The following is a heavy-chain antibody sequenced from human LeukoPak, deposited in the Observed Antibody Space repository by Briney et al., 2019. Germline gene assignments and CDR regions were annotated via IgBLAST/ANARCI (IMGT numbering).Heavy chain of an antibody. J-gene: IGHJ4*02. Sequence: PGGSLRLSCAASGFTFSSYSMNWVRQAPGKGLEWISYISSSSSSTFYADSVKGRFTISRDNAKNSLYLQMNSLRVEDTAVYYCARDLGIVVAPTAPNWGQGTLVTVSS. CDR1: GFTFSSYS. V-gene: IGHV3-48*01. CDR2: ISSSSSST. CDR3: ARDLGIVVAPTAPN. D-gene: IGHD2-2*01.